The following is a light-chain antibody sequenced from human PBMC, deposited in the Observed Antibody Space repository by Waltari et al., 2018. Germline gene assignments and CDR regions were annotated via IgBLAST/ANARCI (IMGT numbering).Light chain of an antibody. CDR1: QNISSY. J-gene: IGKJ1*01. V-gene: IGKV1-39*01. CDR2: AAS. Sequence: DIQMTQSPSSLSASVGDRVTITCRASQNISSYLNWYQQKPGKAPNLLIYAASSLQSGVPERFSGSRSGRDFTLIITSLQPEDFATYYCQESYSFTRTFGQGTKVEIK. CDR3: QESYSFTRT.